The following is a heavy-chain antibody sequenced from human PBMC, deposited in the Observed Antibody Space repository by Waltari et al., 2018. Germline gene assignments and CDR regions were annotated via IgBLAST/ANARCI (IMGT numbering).Heavy chain of an antibody. CDR3: AGEDYGDYVGGYWYFDL. CDR2: IYYSGST. Sequence: QVQLQESGPGLVKPSETLSLTCTVSGGSISSYYWSWIRQPPGKGLEWFGYIYYSGSTNYNPALKGRVTISVDTSKNQFSLKLSSVTAADTAVYYCAGEDYGDYVGGYWYFDLWGRGTLVTVSS. V-gene: IGHV4-59*01. J-gene: IGHJ2*01. CDR1: GGSISSYY. D-gene: IGHD4-17*01.